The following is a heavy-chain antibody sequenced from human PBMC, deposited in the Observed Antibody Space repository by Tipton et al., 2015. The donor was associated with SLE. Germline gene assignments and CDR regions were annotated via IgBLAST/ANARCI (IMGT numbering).Heavy chain of an antibody. Sequence: TLSLTCTVSGGSITTGSYYWSWIRQPAGKGLEWIGRLYTTGSTYYNPSLKSRVSMSVDTSKNQFSLRLSSVTTADTAVYYCARGFLEMFDPWGPGTLVTVSS. CDR3: ARGFLEMFDP. CDR1: GGSITTGSYY. D-gene: IGHD3-3*01. CDR2: LYTTGST. V-gene: IGHV4-61*02. J-gene: IGHJ5*02.